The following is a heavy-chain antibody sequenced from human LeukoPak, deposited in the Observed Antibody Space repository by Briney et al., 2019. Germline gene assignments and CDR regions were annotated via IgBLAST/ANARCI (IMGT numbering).Heavy chain of an antibody. J-gene: IGHJ4*02. CDR1: GFTFRTYW. CDR3: TRVGYIDEGIDY. D-gene: IGHD5-24*01. CDR2: IKQDGSKK. V-gene: IGHV3-7*04. Sequence: GGSLRLSCAVSGFTFRTYWMHWVRQAPGKGLEWVANIKQDGSKKSYVDSVKGRFTISRDNAKNSLYLQMNSLRAEDTAIYYCTRVGYIDEGIDYWGQGTLVTVSS.